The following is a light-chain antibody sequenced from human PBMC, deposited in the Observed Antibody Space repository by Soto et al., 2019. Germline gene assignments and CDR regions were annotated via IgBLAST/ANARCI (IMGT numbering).Light chain of an antibody. CDR2: EGH. J-gene: IGLJ1*01. V-gene: IGLV2-23*01. CDR3: CLYVGATTYV. CDR1: SGYVGTYSL. Sequence: QSVLAQPASVSGSPGQSITISCTRASGYVGTYSLVSWYQQHPGKAPKVVIYEGHKRPSGVPDRFSGSTSVNTASLTISGLQTDDEADYYCCLYVGATTYVFGTGTKVTV.